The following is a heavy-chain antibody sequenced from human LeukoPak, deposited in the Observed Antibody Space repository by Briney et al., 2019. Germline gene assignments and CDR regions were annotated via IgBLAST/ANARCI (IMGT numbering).Heavy chain of an antibody. CDR1: GFTFSSYG. D-gene: IGHD6-6*01. J-gene: IGHJ4*02. V-gene: IGHV3-33*01. Sequence: GGSLRLSCAASGFTFSSYGMHWVRQAPGKGLEWVAVIWYDGSNKYYADSVKGRFTISRDNSKNTLYLQMNSLRAEDTAVYYCARAESSSSGDYWGQGTLVTVSS. CDR3: ARAESSSSGDY. CDR2: IWYDGSNK.